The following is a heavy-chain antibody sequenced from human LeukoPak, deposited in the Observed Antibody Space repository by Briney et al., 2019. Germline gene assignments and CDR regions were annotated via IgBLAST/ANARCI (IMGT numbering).Heavy chain of an antibody. Sequence: SETLSLTCAVYGGSISSSSYYWGWIRQPPGKGLEWIGSIYYSGSTYYNPSLKSRVTISVDTSKNQFSLKLSSVTAADTAVYYCAREGAWAFDPWGQGTLVTVSS. CDR2: IYYSGST. J-gene: IGHJ5*02. V-gene: IGHV4-39*02. D-gene: IGHD3-16*01. CDR3: AREGAWAFDP. CDR1: GGSISSSSYY.